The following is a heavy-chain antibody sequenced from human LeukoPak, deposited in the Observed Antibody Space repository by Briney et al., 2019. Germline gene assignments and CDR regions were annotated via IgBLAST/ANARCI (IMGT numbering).Heavy chain of an antibody. J-gene: IGHJ4*02. CDR3: ARDSTSLGLFDY. D-gene: IGHD2-2*01. Sequence: GGSLRLSCAASGFTFSSYAMHWVRQAPGKGLEWVAVISYDGSIEDYADSVKGRFTISRDNSKNTLYVQVNSLRAEDTAVYYCARDSTSLGLFDYWGQGTLVTVSS. CDR2: ISYDGSIE. V-gene: IGHV3-30-3*01. CDR1: GFTFSSYA.